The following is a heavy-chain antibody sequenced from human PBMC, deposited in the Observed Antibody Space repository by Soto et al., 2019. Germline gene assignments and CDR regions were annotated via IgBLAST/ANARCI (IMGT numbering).Heavy chain of an antibody. V-gene: IGHV3-9*01. CDR3: ATLQGTYYYGSASYSLPY. Sequence: PGGSLRLSCAASGFTVDDYAMHWVRQAPGKGLEWVSGISWNSETIDYADSVKGRFTISRDNSKSTLYLQMNSLRADDTAVYYCATLQGTYYYGSASYSLPYWGQGTLVTLAS. D-gene: IGHD3-10*01. J-gene: IGHJ4*02. CDR2: ISWNSETI. CDR1: GFTVDDYA.